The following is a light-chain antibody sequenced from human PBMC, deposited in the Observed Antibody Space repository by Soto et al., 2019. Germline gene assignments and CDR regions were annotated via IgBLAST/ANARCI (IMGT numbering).Light chain of an antibody. CDR1: SSNIGAGYD. V-gene: IGLV1-40*01. CDR3: QSYDSSLSGVV. J-gene: IGLJ2*01. CDR2: GNS. Sequence: QSVLTQPPSVSGAPGQRVTISCTGGSSNIGAGYDVHWYQQLPGTAPKVLIYGNSNRPSGVPDRFSGSKSGTSASLAITGLQAEDEAGYYCQSYDSSLSGVVFGGGTKLTVL.